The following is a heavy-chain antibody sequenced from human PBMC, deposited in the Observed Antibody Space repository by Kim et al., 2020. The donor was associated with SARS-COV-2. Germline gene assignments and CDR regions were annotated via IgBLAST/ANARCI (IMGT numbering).Heavy chain of an antibody. Sequence: ASVKVSCKASGYTFTGYYMHWVRQAPGQGLEWMGRINPNSGGTNYAQKFQGRVTMTRDTSISTAYMELSRLRSDDTAVYYCARVGGHVIAADRRRYFDLWGRGTLVTVSS. CDR1: GYTFTGYY. CDR2: INPNSGGT. V-gene: IGHV1-2*06. CDR3: ARVGGHVIAADRRRYFDL. J-gene: IGHJ2*01. D-gene: IGHD6-13*01.